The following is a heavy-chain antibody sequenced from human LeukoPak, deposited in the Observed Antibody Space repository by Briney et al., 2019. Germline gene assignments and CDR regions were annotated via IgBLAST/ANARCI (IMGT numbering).Heavy chain of an antibody. CDR2: ISGSGGST. J-gene: IGHJ4*02. V-gene: IGHV3-23*01. CDR3: AKEGGAGGSGGSDY. CDR1: GFTFSNYA. D-gene: IGHD3-10*01. Sequence: GGSLRLSCAASGFTFSNYAMSWVRQAPGKGLEWVSGISGSGGSTYYADSVKGRFTSSRDNSKNTLYLQMNRLRAEDAAVYYCAKEGGAGGSGGSDYGGQGTLATV.